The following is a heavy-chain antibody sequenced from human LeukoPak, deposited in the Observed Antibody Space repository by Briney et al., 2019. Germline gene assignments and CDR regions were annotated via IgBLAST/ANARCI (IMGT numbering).Heavy chain of an antibody. CDR1: GFTFSSYC. CDR2: IRQDASDE. Sequence: AGGSLRLSCAASGFTFSSYCMTWVRQAPGKGLEWVANIRQDASDEYYVDSVKGRFTISRDNAKNSLYLQMNSLRAEDTAVYYCARVVGYSSGWYALQTDWFDPWGQGTLVTVSS. D-gene: IGHD6-19*01. CDR3: ARVVGYSSGWYALQTDWFDP. V-gene: IGHV3-7*01. J-gene: IGHJ5*02.